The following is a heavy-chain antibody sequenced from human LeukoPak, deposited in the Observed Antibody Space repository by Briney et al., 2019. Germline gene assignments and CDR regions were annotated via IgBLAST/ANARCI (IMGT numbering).Heavy chain of an antibody. CDR1: GFTFSNYA. J-gene: IGHJ4*02. V-gene: IGHV3-23*01. D-gene: IGHD4-11*01. Sequence: GGSLRLSCAASGFTFSNYAMSWVRQAPGRGLEWLSSISGSGGNTYYADSVKGRFTISRDNSKNTLYLQMNSLRAEDTAIYYCANPPTVTSLHYWGQGTLVTVSS. CDR3: ANPPTVTSLHY. CDR2: ISGSGGNT.